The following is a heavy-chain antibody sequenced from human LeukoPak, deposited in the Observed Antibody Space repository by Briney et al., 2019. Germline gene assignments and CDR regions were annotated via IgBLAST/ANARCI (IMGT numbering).Heavy chain of an antibody. CDR3: ARVLSSWYPGIDY. J-gene: IGHJ4*02. CDR1: GGSFSGYY. D-gene: IGHD6-13*01. CDR2: INHSGRT. V-gene: IGHV4-34*01. Sequence: NPSETLSLTCAVYGGSFSGYYWSWIRQPPGKGLEWIREINHSGRTNYKPSLKSRATLSVDTSKNRFSLKLSSATAADTAVYYCARVLSSWYPGIDYWGQGTLVTVSS.